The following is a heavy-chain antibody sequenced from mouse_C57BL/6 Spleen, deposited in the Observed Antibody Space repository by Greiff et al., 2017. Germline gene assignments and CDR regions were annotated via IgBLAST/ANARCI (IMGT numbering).Heavy chain of an antibody. CDR3: ARTNYGSSRDFDV. CDR2: IDPSDSET. CDR1: GYTFTSYW. J-gene: IGHJ1*03. D-gene: IGHD1-1*01. V-gene: IGHV1-52*01. Sequence: QVQLQQPGAELVRPGSSVKLSCKASGYTFTSYWMHWVKQRPIQGLEWIGNIDPSDSETHYNQKFKDKATLTVDKSSSTAYMQLSSLTSEDSAVYYCARTNYGSSRDFDVWGTGTTVTVSS.